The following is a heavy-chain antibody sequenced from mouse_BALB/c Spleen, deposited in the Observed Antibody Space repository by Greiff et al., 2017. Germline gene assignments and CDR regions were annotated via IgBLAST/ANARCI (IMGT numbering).Heavy chain of an antibody. Sequence: VQLQQPGAELVKPGASVKLSCKASGYTFTSYWMHWVKQRPGQGLEWIGEINPSNGRTNYNEKFKSKATLTVDKSSSTAYMQLSSLTSEDSAVYYCARYYRYDDYYAMDYWGQGTSGTVSS. V-gene: IGHV1S81*02. D-gene: IGHD2-14*01. J-gene: IGHJ4*01. CDR2: INPSNGRT. CDR1: GYTFTSYW. CDR3: ARYYRYDDYYAMDY.